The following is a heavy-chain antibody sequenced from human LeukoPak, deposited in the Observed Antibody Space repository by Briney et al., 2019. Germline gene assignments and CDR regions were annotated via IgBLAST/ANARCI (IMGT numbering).Heavy chain of an antibody. V-gene: IGHV4-4*02. CDR2: IYHSGST. CDR3: ARGGSGSYVVDP. Sequence: PSETLSLTCAVSGGSISSTNWWSWVRQPPGKGLEWIGEIYHSGSTNYNPSLKSRVTISVDKSKNEFFLKLTSVTAADTAVYFCARGGSGSYVVDPWGQGTLVIVSS. D-gene: IGHD3-10*01. J-gene: IGHJ5*02. CDR1: GGSISSTNW.